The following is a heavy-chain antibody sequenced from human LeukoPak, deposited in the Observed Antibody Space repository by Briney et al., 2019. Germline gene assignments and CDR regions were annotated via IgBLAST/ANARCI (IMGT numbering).Heavy chain of an antibody. CDR1: GLTVSSNY. CDR3: AKGSYYDSSGSFYFDY. D-gene: IGHD3-22*01. V-gene: IGHV3-23*01. J-gene: IGHJ4*02. Sequence: GGSLRLSCVASGLTVSSNYMSWVRQAPGKGLEWVSGISGSGDNTYYADSVKGRFTISRDNSKNTLYVQVNSLGTEDTAAYYCAKGSYYDSSGSFYFDYWGQGTLVTVSS. CDR2: ISGSGDNT.